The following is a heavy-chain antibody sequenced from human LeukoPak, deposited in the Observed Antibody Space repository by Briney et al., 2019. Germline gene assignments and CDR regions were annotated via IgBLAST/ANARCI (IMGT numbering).Heavy chain of an antibody. J-gene: IGHJ4*02. CDR2: INPSGDST. V-gene: IGHV1-46*01. D-gene: IGHD3-10*01. CDR3: AAESTMATFDY. Sequence: GASVKVSCKASGYTFSSYYIHWVRQAPGQGLEWMGIINPSGDSTSYAQKFQGRVTMTRDMSTSTVYMELSSLRSEDTAVYYCAAESTMATFDYWGQGTLVTVSS. CDR1: GYTFSSYY.